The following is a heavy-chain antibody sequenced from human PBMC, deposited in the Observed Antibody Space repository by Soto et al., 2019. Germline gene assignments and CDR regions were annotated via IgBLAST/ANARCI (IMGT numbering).Heavy chain of an antibody. CDR2: MNPKSGNT. D-gene: IGHD4-17*01. V-gene: IGHV1-8*01. J-gene: IGHJ4*02. Sequence: QVQLVQSGAEVKKPGASVKVSCKASGYTFTNYDINWVRQATGQGLEWMGWMNPKSGNTGYAQQFQGRVIMTRRTSISTAYMELSSLRSEDTAVYYCVRVYGEIDYWGQGTLVTVSS. CDR3: VRVYGEIDY. CDR1: GYTFTNYD.